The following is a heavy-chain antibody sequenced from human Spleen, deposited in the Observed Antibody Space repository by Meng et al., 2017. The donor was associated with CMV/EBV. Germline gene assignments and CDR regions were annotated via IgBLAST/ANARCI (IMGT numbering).Heavy chain of an antibody. Sequence: ASVKVSCKASGYYFTGYHMHWVRQAPGQGLEWMGWINPDTGDTKYAERFHGRVTMTRDTSISTAYMELSRLTSDDTAIYYCARNSLWTTPGALADWFDPWGQGTLVTVSS. V-gene: IGHV1-2*02. D-gene: IGHD2-21*01. CDR3: ARNSLWTTPGALADWFDP. CDR2: INPDTGDT. J-gene: IGHJ5*02. CDR1: GYYFTGYH.